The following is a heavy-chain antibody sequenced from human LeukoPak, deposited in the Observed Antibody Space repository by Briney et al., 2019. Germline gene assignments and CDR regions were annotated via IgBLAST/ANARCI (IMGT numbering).Heavy chain of an antibody. D-gene: IGHD6-19*01. CDR1: GGSISSSSYY. J-gene: IGHJ4*02. CDR3: ARLTRGRVGTAVAGTSLLFDY. CDR2: IYYSGST. V-gene: IGHV4-39*01. Sequence: SETLSLTCTVSGGSISSSSYYWGWIRQPPGKGLEWIGSIYYSGSTYYNPSLKSRVTISVDTSKNQFSLKLSSVTAADTAVYYCARLTRGRVGTAVAGTSLLFDYWGQGTLVTVSS.